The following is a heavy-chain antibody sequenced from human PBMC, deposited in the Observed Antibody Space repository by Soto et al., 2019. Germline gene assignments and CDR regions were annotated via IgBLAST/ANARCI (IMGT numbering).Heavy chain of an antibody. J-gene: IGHJ3*01. CDR3: XXXXXXXXXXXPLAGLGTFDV. D-gene: IGHD6-6*01. Sequence: EMQLVESGGGLVQPGRSLRLSCAASGMTFDNFAMHWVRHAPGKGLEWVSGISWNSANIDYVDSVKGRFTISRDNAKXSXXXXXXXXXXXXXXXXXXXXXXXXXXXXXPLAGLGTFDVWGQGTAVTVSS. CDR1: GMTFDNFA. V-gene: IGHV3-9*01. CDR2: ISWNSANI.